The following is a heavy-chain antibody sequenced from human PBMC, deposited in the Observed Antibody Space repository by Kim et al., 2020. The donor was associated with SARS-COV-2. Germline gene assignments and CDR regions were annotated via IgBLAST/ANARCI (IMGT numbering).Heavy chain of an antibody. D-gene: IGHD6-19*01. CDR3: ARDRGAVRGFYSSGWYYFDY. CDR1: GGSISSYY. J-gene: IGHJ4*02. V-gene: IGHV4-4*07. Sequence: SETLSLTCTVSGGSISSYYWSWIRQPAGKGLEWIGRIYTSGSTNYNPSLKSRVTMSVDTSKNQFSLKLSSVTAADTAVYYCARDRGAVRGFYSSGWYYFDYWGQGTLVTVSS. CDR2: IYTSGST.